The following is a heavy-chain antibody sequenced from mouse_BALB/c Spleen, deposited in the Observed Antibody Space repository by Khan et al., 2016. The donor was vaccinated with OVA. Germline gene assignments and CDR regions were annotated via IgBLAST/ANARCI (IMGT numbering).Heavy chain of an antibody. CDR3: ARFSYGYYDTVDY. CDR1: GFSLTTYG. V-gene: IGHV2-9*02. J-gene: IGHJ4*01. Sequence: QVPLTESGPGPVAPSPSPSITCPVSGFSLTTYGVHWVSQPPGKGLDWLGVIWADGNTNYNSSPLSSSSINKEHPHSQDFLIMNSLQTNDTAIYYCARFSYGYYDTVDYWGQGTSVTVSS. CDR2: IWADGNT. D-gene: IGHD2-2*01.